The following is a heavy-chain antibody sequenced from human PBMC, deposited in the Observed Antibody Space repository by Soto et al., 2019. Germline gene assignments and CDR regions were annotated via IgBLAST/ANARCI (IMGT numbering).Heavy chain of an antibody. V-gene: IGHV3-74*01. CDR3: ARELASYNDY. Sequence: EVQLVESGGGLVQPGGSLRLSCAASGFTFSGYWMHWVRQAPGKGLVWVSRIDGDGSRTNYAYSVKGRFTISRDNAKNTLYLQMNSLRAEDTAVYYCARELASYNDYWGQGTLVTVSS. J-gene: IGHJ4*02. D-gene: IGHD1-1*01. CDR1: GFTFSGYW. CDR2: IDGDGSRT.